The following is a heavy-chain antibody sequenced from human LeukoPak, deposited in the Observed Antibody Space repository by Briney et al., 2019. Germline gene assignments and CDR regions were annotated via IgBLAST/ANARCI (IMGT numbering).Heavy chain of an antibody. J-gene: IGHJ6*03. D-gene: IGHD3-10*01. Sequence: SETLSLTCTVSGDSISSYHWTWIRQSPGKGLEWIGYISYSGSTNSNPSLKSRVTMSVGTSKNQFSLKLNSVTAADTAVYYCARSIILVRGIIYFFYYYMDVWGKGTTVTVSS. CDR2: ISYSGST. CDR1: GDSISSYH. CDR3: ARSIILVRGIIYFFYYYMDV. V-gene: IGHV4-59*01.